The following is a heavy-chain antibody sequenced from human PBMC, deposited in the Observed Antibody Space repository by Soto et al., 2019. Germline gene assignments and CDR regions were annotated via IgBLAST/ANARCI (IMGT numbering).Heavy chain of an antibody. Sequence: GESLKISWAASGFTFSSYGMHXVRKAPGKGLELVAVISYDGSNKYYADSVKGPFTISRDNSKNTLYLQMNSLRAEDTAVYYCAVAGYSSGWFGYWGQGTLVTSPQ. D-gene: IGHD6-19*01. CDR3: AVAGYSSGWFGY. CDR1: GFTFSSYG. J-gene: IGHJ4*02. V-gene: IGHV3-30*03. CDR2: ISYDGSNK.